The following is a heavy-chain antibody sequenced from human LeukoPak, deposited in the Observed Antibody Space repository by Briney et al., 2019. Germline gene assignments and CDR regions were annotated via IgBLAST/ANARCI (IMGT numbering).Heavy chain of an antibody. CDR1: GFTFGSYA. CDR3: VKFRGIQHYNYHMDV. Sequence: PGGSLRLSCVTSGFTFGSYAMSWVRQAPGKGLEWVSGLTGSGGNTYYADSVKGRFTISRDNSKNTLSLQMNSLRAEDAAVYYCVKFRGIQHYNYHMDVWGKGTTVTVSS. D-gene: IGHD3-10*01. V-gene: IGHV3-23*01. J-gene: IGHJ6*03. CDR2: LTGSGGNT.